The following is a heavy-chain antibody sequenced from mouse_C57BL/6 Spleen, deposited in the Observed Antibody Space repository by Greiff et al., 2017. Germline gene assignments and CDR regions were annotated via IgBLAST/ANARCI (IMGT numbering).Heavy chain of an antibody. V-gene: IGHV1-64*01. CDR1: VYTFTSYW. D-gene: IGHD2-2*01. Sequence: VQLQQPGAELVKPGASVKLSCKASVYTFTSYWMHWVKQRPGQGLEWIGMIHPNSGSTNYNEKFKSKATLTVDKSSSTAYMQLSSLTSEDSAVYYCARSDYGYDEGFAYWGQGTLVTVSA. CDR2: IHPNSGST. CDR3: ARSDYGYDEGFAY. J-gene: IGHJ3*01.